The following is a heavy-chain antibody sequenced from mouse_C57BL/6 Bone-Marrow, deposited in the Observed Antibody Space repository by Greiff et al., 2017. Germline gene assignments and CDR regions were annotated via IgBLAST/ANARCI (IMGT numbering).Heavy chain of an antibody. D-gene: IGHD1-3*01. CDR2: IYPGSGST. J-gene: IGHJ3*01. CDR1: GYTFTSYW. V-gene: IGHV1-55*01. Sequence: VHLVESGAELVKPGASVKMSCKASGYTFTSYWITWVKQRPGQGLEWIGDIYPGSGSTNYNEKFKSKATLTVDTSSSTAYMQLSSLTSEDSAVYYCARYNFAWFAYWGQGTLVTVSA. CDR3: ARYNFAWFAY.